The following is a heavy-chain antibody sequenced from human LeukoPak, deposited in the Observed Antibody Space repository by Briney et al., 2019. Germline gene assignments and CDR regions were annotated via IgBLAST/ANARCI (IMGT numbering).Heavy chain of an antibody. CDR2: IYYSGIT. D-gene: IGHD1-26*01. V-gene: IGHV4-39*01. CDR1: GGSISSSGYY. CDR3: ARHEYSGSYYGLSWFDP. Sequence: SETLSLXCTVSGGSISSSGYYWGWSRQPPGKGLEWIASIYYSGITYYNPSLKSRVTISVDTSKNQLSLKLSSLTAADTAVYYCARHEYSGSYYGLSWFDPWGQGTLVTVSS. J-gene: IGHJ5*02.